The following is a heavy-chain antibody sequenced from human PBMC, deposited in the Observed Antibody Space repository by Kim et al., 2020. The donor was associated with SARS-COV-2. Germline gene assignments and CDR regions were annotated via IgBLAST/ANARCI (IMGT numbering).Heavy chain of an antibody. CDR2: ISTNAIST. V-gene: IGHV3-64D*09. Sequence: GGSLRLSCSASGFTFSRFTIQWVRQAPGKGLEYVSAISTNAISTNYADSVKGRFSISRDNSRNTVYLQMSSLRVDDTGVYYCAKIDRCGQGTLITVSS. CDR1: GFTFSRFT. J-gene: IGHJ5*02. CDR3: AKIDR.